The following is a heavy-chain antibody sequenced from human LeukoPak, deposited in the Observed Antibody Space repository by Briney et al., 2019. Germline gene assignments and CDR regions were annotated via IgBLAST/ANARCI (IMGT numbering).Heavy chain of an antibody. V-gene: IGHV3-74*01. CDR1: GFTFSRYW. CDR3: AKDKAFGGVIVTAYFDY. CDR2: ISSDGSRT. J-gene: IGHJ4*02. Sequence: PGGSLRLSCAASGFTFSRYWMHWVRQAPGRGLVWVSRISSDGSRTTYADSVKGRFTISRDNAKNSLYLQMNSLRAEDTALYYCAKDKAFGGVIVTAYFDYWGQGTLVTVSS. D-gene: IGHD3-16*02.